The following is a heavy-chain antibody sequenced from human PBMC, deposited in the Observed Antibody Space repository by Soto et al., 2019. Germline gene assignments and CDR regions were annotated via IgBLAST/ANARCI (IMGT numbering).Heavy chain of an antibody. Sequence: SETLSLTCTVSGGSISSGNYYWSWIRQHPGKGLEWIGYIYYSGSTYYNPSLKSRVTISVDTSKNQFSLKLSSVTAADTAVYYCARGYYDFWSGYYPYWFDPWGQGTLVTVSS. CDR3: ARGYYDFWSGYYPYWFDP. J-gene: IGHJ5*02. CDR1: GGSISSGNYY. D-gene: IGHD3-3*01. CDR2: IYYSGST. V-gene: IGHV4-31*02.